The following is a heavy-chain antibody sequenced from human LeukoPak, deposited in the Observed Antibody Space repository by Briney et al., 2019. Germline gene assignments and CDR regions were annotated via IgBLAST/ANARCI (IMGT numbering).Heavy chain of an antibody. V-gene: IGHV3-23*01. CDR1: GFTFSSYA. Sequence: GGSLRLSCAASGFTFSSYAMSWVRQAPGKGLEWVSAISGSGGSTYYADSVKGRFTISRDNAKNSLYLQMNSLRAEDTAVYYCARAGDSSGEFDYWGQGTLVTVSS. J-gene: IGHJ4*02. CDR3: ARAGDSSGEFDY. D-gene: IGHD3-16*01. CDR2: ISGSGGST.